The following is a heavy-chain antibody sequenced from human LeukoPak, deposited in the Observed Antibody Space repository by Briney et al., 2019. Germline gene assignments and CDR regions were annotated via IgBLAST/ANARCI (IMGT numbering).Heavy chain of an antibody. CDR2: ISVYNGNT. CDR1: GYTFTSYG. V-gene: IGHV1-18*01. J-gene: IGHJ4*02. CDR3: AREPKVLLWFGELFPDY. Sequence: ASVKVSCKASGYTFTSYGISWVRQAPGQGLEWMGWISVYNGNTNYAQKLQGRVTMTTDSSTSTAYMELRSLRSDDTAVYYCAREPKVLLWFGELFPDYWGQGTLVTVSS. D-gene: IGHD3-10*01.